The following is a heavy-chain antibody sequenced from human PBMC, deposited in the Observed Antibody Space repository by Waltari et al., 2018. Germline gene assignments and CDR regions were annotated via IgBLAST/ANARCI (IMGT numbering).Heavy chain of an antibody. Sequence: EVQLVESGGGLVQPGRSLRLSCTASGFTFGDYAMSWVRQAPGKGLEWVGFIRSKADGGTTEYAASVKGRFTISRDDSKSIAYLQMNSLKTEDTAVYYCTRDQYYYDSSGYPVDYWGQGTLVTVSS. J-gene: IGHJ4*02. V-gene: IGHV3-49*04. CDR1: GFTFGDYA. CDR3: TRDQYYYDSSGYPVDY. CDR2: IRSKADGGTT. D-gene: IGHD3-22*01.